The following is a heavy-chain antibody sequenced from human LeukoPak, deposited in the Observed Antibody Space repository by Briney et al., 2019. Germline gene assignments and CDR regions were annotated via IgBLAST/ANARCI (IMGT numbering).Heavy chain of an antibody. D-gene: IGHD1-26*01. CDR2: IRSKTNNYAT. CDR1: GFTFSGSA. Sequence: GGSLRLSCAASGFTFSGSAMHWVRQASGKGLEWVGRIRSKTNNYATAYAASVKGRFTISRDDSKNTAYLQMNSLKTDDTAVYFCTKGKWGYPFDYWGQGTLATVSS. J-gene: IGHJ4*02. V-gene: IGHV3-73*01. CDR3: TKGKWGYPFDY.